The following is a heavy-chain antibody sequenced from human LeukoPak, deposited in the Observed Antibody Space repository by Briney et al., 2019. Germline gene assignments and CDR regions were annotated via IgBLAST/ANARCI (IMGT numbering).Heavy chain of an antibody. CDR2: ISWNSGSI. Sequence: GGSLRLSCGASGFTFSTFAMNWVRQAPGKGLEWVSGISWNSGSIGYADSVKGRFTISRDNAKNSLYLQMNSLRAEDTALYYCAKAVRGVTNYYYYYGMDVWGQGTTVTVSS. J-gene: IGHJ6*02. V-gene: IGHV3-9*01. D-gene: IGHD3-10*01. CDR3: AKAVRGVTNYYYYYGMDV. CDR1: GFTFSTFA.